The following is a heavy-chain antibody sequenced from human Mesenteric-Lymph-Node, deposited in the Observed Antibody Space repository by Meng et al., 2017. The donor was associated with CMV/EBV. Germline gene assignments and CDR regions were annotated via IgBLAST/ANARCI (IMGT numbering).Heavy chain of an antibody. CDR1: GGSFSGYY. Sequence: QVHLQQGGAGLLKPSETLSLTCAGYGGSFSGYYWSWIRQPPGKGVEWIGEINHSGSTNYNPSLKSRVTISVDTSKNQFSLKLSSVTAADTAVYYCARHQRWLKSEGGFNYWGQGTLVTVSS. CDR2: INHSGST. CDR3: ARHQRWLKSEGGFNY. J-gene: IGHJ4*02. V-gene: IGHV4-34*01. D-gene: IGHD4-23*01.